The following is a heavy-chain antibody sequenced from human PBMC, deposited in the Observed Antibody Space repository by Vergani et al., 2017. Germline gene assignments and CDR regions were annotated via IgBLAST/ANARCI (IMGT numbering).Heavy chain of an antibody. J-gene: IGHJ4*02. CDR2: ISWNSGSI. Sequence: EVQLLESGGGLVQPGGSLRLSCAASGFTFSSYAMHWVRQAPGKGLEWVSGISWNSGSIGYADSVKGRFTISRDNAKNSLYLQMNSLRAEDTAVYYCAKEWGGLDYWGQGTLVTVSS. D-gene: IGHD1-26*01. V-gene: IGHV3-9*01. CDR1: GFTFSSYA. CDR3: AKEWGGLDY.